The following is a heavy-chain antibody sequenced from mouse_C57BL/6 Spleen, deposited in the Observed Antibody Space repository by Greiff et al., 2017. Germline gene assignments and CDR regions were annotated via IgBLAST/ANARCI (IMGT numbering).Heavy chain of an antibody. D-gene: IGHD2-5*01. J-gene: IGHJ3*02. CDR1: GFNIKDDY. Sequence: VQLQQSGAELVRPGASVKLSCTASGFNIKDDYMPWVKQRPEQGLEWIGWIYPENGDTEYASKFQGKATITADTSSNTAYLQLSSLTSEDTAVYYCTTGSNYVDFGYWGQGTLVTVSA. CDR2: IYPENGDT. V-gene: IGHV14-4*01. CDR3: TTGSNYVDFGY.